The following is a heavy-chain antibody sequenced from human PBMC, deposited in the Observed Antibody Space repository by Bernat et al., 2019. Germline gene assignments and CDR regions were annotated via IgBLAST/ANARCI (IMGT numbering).Heavy chain of an antibody. V-gene: IGHV3-21*01. J-gene: IGHJ4*02. CDR3: ARWGHLGELSLSAY. CDR1: GFTFSSNS. CDR2: ITSSSTYI. Sequence: EVQLVESGGGLVKPGGSLRLFCAASGFTFSSNSMNWVRQAPGKGLEWVSCITSSSTYIYYADSVKGRFTISRDNAKNSLYLQMNSLRAEDTAMYYCARWGHLGELSLSAYWGQGTLVTVSS. D-gene: IGHD3-16*02.